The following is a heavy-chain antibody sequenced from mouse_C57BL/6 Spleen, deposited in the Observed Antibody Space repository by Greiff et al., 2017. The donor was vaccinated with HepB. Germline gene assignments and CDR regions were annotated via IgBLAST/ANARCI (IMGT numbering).Heavy chain of an antibody. CDR1: GYSFTSYY. D-gene: IGHD1-1*01. CDR3: ARNYYGSLYFDY. V-gene: IGHV1-66*01. J-gene: IGHJ2*01. CDR2: IYPGSGNT. Sequence: QVHVKQSGPELVKPGASVKISCKASGYSFTSYYIHWVKQRPGQGLEWIGWIYPGSGNTKYNEKFKGKATLTADTSSSTAYMQLSSLTSEDSAVYYGARNYYGSLYFDYWGQGTTLTVSS.